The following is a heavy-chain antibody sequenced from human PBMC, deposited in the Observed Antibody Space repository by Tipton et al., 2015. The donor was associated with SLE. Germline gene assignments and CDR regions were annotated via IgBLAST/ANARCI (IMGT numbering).Heavy chain of an antibody. J-gene: IGHJ4*02. CDR2: IYYSGST. Sequence: TLSLTCTVSGGSISSSSYYWGWIRQPPGKGLEWIGSIYYSGSTYYNPSLKSRVTISVDTSKNQFSLKLSSVTAADTAVYYCARVTDDRNWAFDYWGQGTLVTVSS. CDR3: ARVTDDRNWAFDY. V-gene: IGHV4-39*01. CDR1: GGSISSSSYY. D-gene: IGHD7-27*01.